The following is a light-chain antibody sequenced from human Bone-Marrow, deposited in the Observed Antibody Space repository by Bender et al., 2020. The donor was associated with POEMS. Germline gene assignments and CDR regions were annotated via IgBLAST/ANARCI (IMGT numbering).Light chain of an antibody. CDR3: QSSDSSGTYSL. J-gene: IGLJ3*02. CDR1: TLPKQY. V-gene: IGLV3-25*03. CDR2: KDN. Sequence: SFELTQPPSVSVSAGQTATITCSGETLPKQYAFWYRQKPGQAPMLVIYKDNKRPTASSAQFSGSNEGTTATLTISGAQAEDEADFYCQSSDSSGTYSLFGGGTKLTVL.